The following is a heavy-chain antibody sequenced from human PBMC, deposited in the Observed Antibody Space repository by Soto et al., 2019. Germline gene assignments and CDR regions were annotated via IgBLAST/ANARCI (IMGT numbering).Heavy chain of an antibody. V-gene: IGHV1-2*02. CDR2: INPNSGGT. J-gene: IGHJ5*02. CDR1: GYTFTGYY. CDR3: ARASYCTNGVCYNWFDP. D-gene: IGHD2-8*01. Sequence: ASAKVSCKASGYTFTGYYMHWVRQAPGQGLEWMGWINPNSGGTNYAQKFQGRVTMTRDTSISTAYMELSRLRSDDTAVYYCARASYCTNGVCYNWFDPWGQGTLVTVSS.